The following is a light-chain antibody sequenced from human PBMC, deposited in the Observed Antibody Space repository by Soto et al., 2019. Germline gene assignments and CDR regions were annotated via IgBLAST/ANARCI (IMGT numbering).Light chain of an antibody. CDR2: GAS. CDR1: QSVSNN. Sequence: EIVMTQSPASLSVSPGERATLSCRASQSVSNNLAWFQQKPGQAPRLLMYGASTRATEIPARFSGSGSGTEFTLTSSSLRYEDVAIYYCQQYNSWPLAFGGGTKVEIK. V-gene: IGKV3-15*01. J-gene: IGKJ4*01. CDR3: QQYNSWPLA.